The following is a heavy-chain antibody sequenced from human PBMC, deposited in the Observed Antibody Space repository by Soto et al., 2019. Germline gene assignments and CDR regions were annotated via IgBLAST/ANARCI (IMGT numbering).Heavy chain of an antibody. V-gene: IGHV4-34*01. CDR2: SNHSGST. J-gene: IGHJ1*01. CDR3: ASSGWYSSKYFQH. D-gene: IGHD6-19*01. Sequence: QVQLQQWGAGLLKPSETLSLTCAVYGGSFSGYYWSWIRQPPGKGLEWIGESNHSGSTNYNPSLKSRVTISVDTSKNQFSLKLSSVTAADTAVYYCASSGWYSSKYFQHWGQGTLVTVSS. CDR1: GGSFSGYY.